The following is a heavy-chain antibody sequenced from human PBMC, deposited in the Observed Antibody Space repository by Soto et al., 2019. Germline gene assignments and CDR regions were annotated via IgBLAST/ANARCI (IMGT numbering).Heavy chain of an antibody. D-gene: IGHD6-13*01. V-gene: IGHV4-39*07. CDR1: GGSISSSSYY. Sequence: SETLSLTCTVSGGSISSSSYYWGWIRQPPGKGLEWIGSIYYSGSTYYNPSLKSRVTISVDTSKNQFSLKLSSVTAADTAVYYCARDPGGSSWPTFDYWGQGTLVTVSS. J-gene: IGHJ4*02. CDR2: IYYSGST. CDR3: ARDPGGSSWPTFDY.